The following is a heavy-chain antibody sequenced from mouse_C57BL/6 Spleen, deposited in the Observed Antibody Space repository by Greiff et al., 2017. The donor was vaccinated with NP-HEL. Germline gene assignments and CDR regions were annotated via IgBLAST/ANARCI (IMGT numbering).Heavy chain of an antibody. CDR1: GFTFSDYY. J-gene: IGHJ1*03. CDR2: INYDGSST. Sequence: EVKLVESEGGLVQPGSSMKLSCTASGFTFSDYYMAWVRQVPEKGLEWVANINYDGSSTYYLDSLKSRFIISRDNAKNILYLQMSSLKSEDTATYYCAREDGYYLYWYFDVWGTGTTVTVSS. V-gene: IGHV5-16*01. D-gene: IGHD2-3*01. CDR3: AREDGYYLYWYFDV.